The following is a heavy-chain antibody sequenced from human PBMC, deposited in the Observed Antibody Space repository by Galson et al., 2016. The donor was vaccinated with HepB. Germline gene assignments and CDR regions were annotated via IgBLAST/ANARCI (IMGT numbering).Heavy chain of an antibody. CDR1: GGSIRSNNW. CDR3: ARYSSGLSGYYYGMDV. J-gene: IGHJ6*02. D-gene: IGHD3-22*01. Sequence: SEILSLTCAVSGGSIRSNNWWTWVRQSPGKGLEWIGEVYHSGSANYNPSLKSRVTISVDKSKNQFSLNLNSVTATDTAVYYCARYSSGLSGYYYGMDVWGQGTTVTVSS. CDR2: VYHSGSA. V-gene: IGHV4-4*02.